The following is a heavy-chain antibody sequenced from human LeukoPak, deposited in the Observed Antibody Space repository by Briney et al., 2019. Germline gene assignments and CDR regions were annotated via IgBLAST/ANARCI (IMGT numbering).Heavy chain of an antibody. V-gene: IGHV3-21*01. Sequence: PGGSLRLSCAASGFTFSSYSMNWVRQAPGKGLEWVSSISSSSSYIYYADSVKGRFTISRDNAKNSLYLQMNSLRAEDTAVYYYARDLRRQLWSRVDDYWGQGTLVTVSS. CDR2: ISSSSSYI. D-gene: IGHD5-18*01. CDR1: GFTFSSYS. J-gene: IGHJ4*02. CDR3: ARDLRRQLWSRVDDY.